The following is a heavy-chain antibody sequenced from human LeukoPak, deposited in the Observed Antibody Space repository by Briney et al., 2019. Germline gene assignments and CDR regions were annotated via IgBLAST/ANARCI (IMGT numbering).Heavy chain of an antibody. CDR3: ARGLGAFDI. V-gene: IGHV4-34*01. Sequence: SETLSLTCDVYGGSFSGYYWSWIRQPPGKGLEWIGEINHSGSTNYNPSLKSRVTISVDTSKNQFSLKLSSVTAADTAVYYCARGLGAFDIWGQGTMVTVSS. J-gene: IGHJ3*02. CDR2: INHSGST. CDR1: GGSFSGYY.